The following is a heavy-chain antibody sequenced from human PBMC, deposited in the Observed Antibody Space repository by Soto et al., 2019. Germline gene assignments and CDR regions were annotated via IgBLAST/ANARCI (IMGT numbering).Heavy chain of an antibody. CDR1: GGSFSGYY. CDR2: INHSGST. J-gene: IGHJ4*02. Sequence: SETLSLTCAVYGGSFSGYYWSWIRQPPGKGLEWIGEINHSGSTNYNPSLKSRVTISVDTSKNQFSLKLSSVTAADTAVYYCARVIGASIVATQRQEMATIGGTHFDYWGQGTLVTVSS. V-gene: IGHV4-34*01. D-gene: IGHD5-12*01. CDR3: ARVIGASIVATQRQEMATIGGTHFDY.